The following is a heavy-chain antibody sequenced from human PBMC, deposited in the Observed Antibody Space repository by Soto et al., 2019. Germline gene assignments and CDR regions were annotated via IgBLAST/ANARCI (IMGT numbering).Heavy chain of an antibody. CDR2: IKQDGSAE. D-gene: IGHD3-3*01. J-gene: IGHJ4*02. V-gene: IGHV3-7*05. Sequence: GGSLRLSCAASGFTFSTYWMSWVRQAPGKGLEWVANIKQDGSAEYYMDSVRGRFTISRDNAKNSLYLQMNSLRAEDTAVYYCAKDTLSYTIWTDYWGQGTLVTVSS. CDR1: GFTFSTYW. CDR3: AKDTLSYTIWTDY.